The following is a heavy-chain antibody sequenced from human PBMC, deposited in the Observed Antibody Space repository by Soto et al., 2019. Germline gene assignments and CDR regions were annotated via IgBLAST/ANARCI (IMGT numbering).Heavy chain of an antibody. J-gene: IGHJ4*02. CDR2: IYYSGST. V-gene: IGHV4-59*01. D-gene: IGHD6-19*01. CDR1: GGSISSYY. CDR3: ARDEGSSGWYMH. Sequence: QVQLQESGPGLVKPSETLSLTCTVAGGSISSYYWSWIRQPPGKGLEWIGYIYYSGSTNYNPSLKSRVTISVDMSKNQFSLKLNSVTAADTAVYYCARDEGSSGWYMHWGQGTLVTVSS.